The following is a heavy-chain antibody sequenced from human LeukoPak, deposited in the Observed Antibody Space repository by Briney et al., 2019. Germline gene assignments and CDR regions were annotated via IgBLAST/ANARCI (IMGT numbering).Heavy chain of an antibody. CDR1: GYTFTGCY. D-gene: IGHD3-10*01. Sequence: ASVKVSCKASGYTFTGCYMHWVRQAPGQGLEWMGWINPNSGGTNYAQKFQGRLTMIRDTSISTAYMELSRLRSDDTAVDYCARVYGSGKFQYFQHWGQGTLVTVSS. CDR3: ARVYGSGKFQYFQH. V-gene: IGHV1-2*02. CDR2: INPNSGGT. J-gene: IGHJ1*01.